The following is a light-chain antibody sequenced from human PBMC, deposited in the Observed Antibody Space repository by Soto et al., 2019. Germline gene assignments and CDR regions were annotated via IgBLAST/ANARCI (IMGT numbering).Light chain of an antibody. J-gene: IGKJ5*01. CDR1: QSVNKY. CDR2: DAS. CDR3: QQRGNWPIT. V-gene: IGKV3-11*01. Sequence: ETVLTQSPATMSLSPGERATLSCRASQSVNKYLGWYQQKPGQAPRLLIYDASNRAPGIPARLSVSGSGTDFTLTIRSLEPEDFAVYYCQQRGNWPITFGQGTRLEIK.